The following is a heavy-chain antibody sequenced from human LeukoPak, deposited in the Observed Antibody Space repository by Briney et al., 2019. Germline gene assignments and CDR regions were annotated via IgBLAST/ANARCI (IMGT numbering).Heavy chain of an antibody. V-gene: IGHV1-8*03. CDR1: GYTFTSYD. CDR3: ASTWEPELPHDAFDI. Sequence: ASVKVSCKASGYTFTSYDINWVRQATGQGLEWMGWMNPNSGNTGYAQKFQGRVTITRNTSISTAYMELSSLRSEDTAVYYCASTWEPELPHDAFDIWGHGTMVTVSS. J-gene: IGHJ3*02. CDR2: MNPNSGNT. D-gene: IGHD1-26*01.